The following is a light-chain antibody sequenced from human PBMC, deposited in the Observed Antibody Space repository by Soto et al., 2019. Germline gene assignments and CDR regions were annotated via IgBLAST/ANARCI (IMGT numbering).Light chain of an antibody. CDR2: GNN. CDR1: SSNIGAGYD. Sequence: QSVLTQPPSVSGAPGQRVTISCTGSSSNIGAGYDVHWYQQLPGTAPKLLIYGNNNRPSGVPDRFSGSKSGTSASLAITGLQAEDEADYYCQSYDSSLSGYVFGAATKLTVL. V-gene: IGLV1-40*01. CDR3: QSYDSSLSGYV. J-gene: IGLJ1*01.